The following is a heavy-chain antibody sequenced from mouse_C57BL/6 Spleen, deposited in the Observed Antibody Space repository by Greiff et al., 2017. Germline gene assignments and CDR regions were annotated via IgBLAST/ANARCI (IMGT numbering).Heavy chain of an antibody. CDR1: GYAFTSYW. CDR3: ARRGDSSGYSYYFDC. D-gene: IGHD3-2*02. J-gene: IGHJ2*01. CDR2: IYPGDGDT. Sequence: VQLQQSGAELVKPGASVTISCTASGYAFTSYWMNWVKQRPGKGLEWIGQIYPGDGDTNYTGKFKGKATMTADQSSSTAYMQLSSLTSEDSAVYFCARRGDSSGYSYYFDCWGQGTTLTVSS. V-gene: IGHV1-80*01.